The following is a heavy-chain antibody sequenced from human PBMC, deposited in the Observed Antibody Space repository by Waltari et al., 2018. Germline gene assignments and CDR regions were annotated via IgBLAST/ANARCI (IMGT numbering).Heavy chain of an antibody. J-gene: IGHJ6*02. CDR1: GGSISSGSVY. CDR2: IFTSGST. CDR3: ARDEARYYDIMTGGGYYGLDV. D-gene: IGHD3-9*01. Sequence: QVQLQESGPGLVRPSQTLSLTYTVSGGSISSGSVYWTWIRQPAGKGLEWVGHIFTSGSTNYNPFRKSRVSVALDTSENQCSLRLSSVTAADTAVYYCARDEARYYDIMTGGGYYGLDVWGQGTTVTVSS. V-gene: IGHV4-61*02.